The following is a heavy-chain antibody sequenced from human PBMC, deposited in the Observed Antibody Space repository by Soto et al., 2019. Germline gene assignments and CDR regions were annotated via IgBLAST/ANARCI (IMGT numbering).Heavy chain of an antibody. CDR3: ARTPYSGSYGYYYGMDV. CDR1: GFTFSSYS. D-gene: IGHD1-26*01. CDR2: ISSSSSTI. J-gene: IGHJ6*02. V-gene: IGHV3-48*02. Sequence: PGGSLRLSCAASGFTFSSYSMNWVRQAPGKGLEWVSYISSSSSTIYYADSVKGRFTISRDSAKNSLYLQMNSLRDEDTAVYFCARTPYSGSYGYYYGMDVWGQGTTVTVSS.